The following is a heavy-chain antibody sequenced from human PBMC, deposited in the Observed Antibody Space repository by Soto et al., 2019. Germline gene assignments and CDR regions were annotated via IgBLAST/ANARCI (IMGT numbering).Heavy chain of an antibody. J-gene: IGHJ4*02. Sequence: GASVKVSCKASGYTFTSYAMHWVRQAPGQRLEWMGWINAGNGNTKYSQNFQGRVTITRDTSASTAYMELSSLRSEDTAVYYCARVRSSGWYFDYWGQGTLVTVSS. D-gene: IGHD6-19*01. CDR3: ARVRSSGWYFDY. CDR2: INAGNGNT. CDR1: GYTFTSYA. V-gene: IGHV1-3*01.